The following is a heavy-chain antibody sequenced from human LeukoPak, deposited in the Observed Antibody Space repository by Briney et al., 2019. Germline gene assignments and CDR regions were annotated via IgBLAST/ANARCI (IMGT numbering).Heavy chain of an antibody. CDR1: GFTFSSYA. D-gene: IGHD5-18*01. CDR3: ARDLEATWIQLRTHYYYYGMDV. Sequence: GGSLRLSCAASGFTFSSYAMHWVRQAPGKGLEWVAVISYDGSNKYYADSVKGRFTISRDNSKNTLYLQMNSLRAEDTAVYYCARDLEATWIQLRTHYYYYGMDVWGQGTTVTVSS. V-gene: IGHV3-30-3*01. CDR2: ISYDGSNK. J-gene: IGHJ6*02.